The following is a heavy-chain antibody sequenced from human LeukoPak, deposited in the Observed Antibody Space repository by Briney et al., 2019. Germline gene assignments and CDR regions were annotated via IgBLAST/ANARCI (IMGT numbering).Heavy chain of an antibody. CDR3: AGGPGIRGQY. Sequence: SETLSLTCTVSGYSISSGYYWGWIRQPPGKGLEWVGSIYHSGSTYYNPSLKSRVTISVDTSKNQFSLKLSPVTAADTAVYYCAGGPGIRGQYWGQGTLVTVSS. CDR1: GYSISSGYY. CDR2: IYHSGST. J-gene: IGHJ4*02. D-gene: IGHD1-26*01. V-gene: IGHV4-38-2*02.